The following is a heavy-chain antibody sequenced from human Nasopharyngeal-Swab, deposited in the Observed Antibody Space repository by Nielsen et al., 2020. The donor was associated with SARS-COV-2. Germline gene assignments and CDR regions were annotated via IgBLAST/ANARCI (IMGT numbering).Heavy chain of an antibody. CDR2: MNPNSGNT. Sequence: ASVKVSCKASGYTFTSYDINWVRQATGQGLEWMGWMNPNSGNTGYAQKFQGRVTMTRNTSISTAYMELSSLRSKDTAVYYCARDRGAAMAGRGWIGGVYYYGMDVWGQGTTVTVSS. D-gene: IGHD5-18*01. V-gene: IGHV1-8*01. CDR1: GYTFTSYD. CDR3: ARDRGAAMAGRGWIGGVYYYGMDV. J-gene: IGHJ6*02.